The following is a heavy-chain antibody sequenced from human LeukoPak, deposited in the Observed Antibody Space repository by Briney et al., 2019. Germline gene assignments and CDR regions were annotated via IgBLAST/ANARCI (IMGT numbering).Heavy chain of an antibody. CDR1: GGSISSYY. V-gene: IGHV4-59*12. Sequence: SGTLSLTCTVSGGSISSYYWSWIRQPPGKGLEWIGYIYYSGSTNYNPSLKSRVTISVDTSKNQFSLKLSSVTAADTAVYYCASISDRSSWRGRAFFDYWGQGTLVTVSS. D-gene: IGHD6-13*01. CDR2: IYYSGST. CDR3: ASISDRSSWRGRAFFDY. J-gene: IGHJ4*02.